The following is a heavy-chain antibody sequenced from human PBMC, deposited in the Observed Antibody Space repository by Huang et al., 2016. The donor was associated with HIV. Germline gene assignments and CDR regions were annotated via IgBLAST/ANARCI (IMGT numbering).Heavy chain of an antibody. CDR2: INHSGRS. V-gene: IGHV4-34*01. Sequence: QVQLQQWGAGLLKPSETLSLTCAVYGGSFNDYYWSWIRQPPGKGLEWIGEINHSGRSNYNPSLTSRVTISVATSKNQFSLNLNSVTAADTAVYYCARAYYYENNGYLGEDAFDIWGQGTMVTVSP. CDR3: ARAYYYENNGYLGEDAFDI. D-gene: IGHD3-22*01. J-gene: IGHJ3*02. CDR1: GGSFNDYY.